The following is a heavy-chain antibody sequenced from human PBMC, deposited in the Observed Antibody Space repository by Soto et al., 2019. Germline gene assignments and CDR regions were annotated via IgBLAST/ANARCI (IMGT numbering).Heavy chain of an antibody. CDR2: INPNSGGT. Sequence: ASVKVSCKASGYTFTVYYMHCVLQSPLQWREWMGWINPNSGGTNYAQKFQGRVTMTRDTSISTAYMELSRLRSDDTAVYYCARFGPYYDFWSGTPVSGMDVWGQGTTVTVSS. D-gene: IGHD3-3*01. J-gene: IGHJ6*02. V-gene: IGHV1-2*02. CDR3: ARFGPYYDFWSGTPVSGMDV. CDR1: GYTFTVYY.